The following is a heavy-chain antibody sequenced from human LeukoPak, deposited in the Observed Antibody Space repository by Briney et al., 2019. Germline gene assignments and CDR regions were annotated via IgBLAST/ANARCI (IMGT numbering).Heavy chain of an antibody. J-gene: IGHJ4*02. CDR2: ISSSGSII. D-gene: IGHD7-27*01. Sequence: GGSLRLSCASSGFAFSDYEMNWVRQAPGKGLEWVSYISSSGSIIYYADSVKGRFTISRDNAKRSLFLQMNSLRVEDTAAYYCARTTWGFDYWGQGTLVTVSS. CDR1: GFAFSDYE. V-gene: IGHV3-48*03. CDR3: ARTTWGFDY.